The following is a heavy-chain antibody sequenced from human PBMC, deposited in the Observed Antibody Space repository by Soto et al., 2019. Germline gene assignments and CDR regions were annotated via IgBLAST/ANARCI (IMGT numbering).Heavy chain of an antibody. CDR3: ARSLFLASTDTEPFDY. V-gene: IGHV3-23*01. D-gene: IGHD3-3*02. CDR1: GFTFSSYA. Sequence: EAQLLESGGGLVQPGGSLVLSCAASGFTFSSYAMSWVRQAPGKGLEWVSSISGGGNDAFYAVSVKGRFTISRDNSRNTLYLQMSGLRADDTAIYYCARSLFLASTDTEPFDYWGQGALVTVSS. CDR2: ISGGGNDA. J-gene: IGHJ4*02.